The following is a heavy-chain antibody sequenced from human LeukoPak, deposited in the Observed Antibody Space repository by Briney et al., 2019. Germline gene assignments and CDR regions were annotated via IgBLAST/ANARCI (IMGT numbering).Heavy chain of an antibody. CDR2: IFYSGST. Sequence: PSETLSLTCTVSGGSINSYYWSWIRQPPGKELEWIGYIFYSGSTNYNPSLKSRVTISVDTSQNQVSLNVTFATAADTAVYYCARGGSRQYFQHWGQGTLVTVSS. CDR3: ARGGSRQYFQH. V-gene: IGHV4-59*01. D-gene: IGHD6-25*01. CDR1: GGSINSYY. J-gene: IGHJ1*01.